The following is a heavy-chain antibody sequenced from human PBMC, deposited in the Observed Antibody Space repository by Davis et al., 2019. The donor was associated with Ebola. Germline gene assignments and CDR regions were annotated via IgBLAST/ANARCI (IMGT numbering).Heavy chain of an antibody. Sequence: ASVKVSCKASGYTFTSYGISWVRQAPGQGLEWMGIINPSGGSTNYAQKFQGKFTMARDTSTSTVYMELTTPTSEDTAVYYCARGSYGSNSGFDYWGQGTLVTVSS. CDR1: GYTFTSYG. D-gene: IGHD4-23*01. V-gene: IGHV1-46*01. CDR3: ARGSYGSNSGFDY. J-gene: IGHJ4*02. CDR2: INPSGGST.